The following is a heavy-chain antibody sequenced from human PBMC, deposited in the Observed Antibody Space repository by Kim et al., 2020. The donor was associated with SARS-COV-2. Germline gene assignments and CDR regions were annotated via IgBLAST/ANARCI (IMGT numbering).Heavy chain of an antibody. Sequence: KFQGRVTITRDTSASTAYMELCSLRSEDTAVYYCARVSRGYSGYDWFDYWGQGTLVTVSS. CDR3: ARVSRGYSGYDWFDY. V-gene: IGHV1-3*01. D-gene: IGHD5-12*01. J-gene: IGHJ4*02.